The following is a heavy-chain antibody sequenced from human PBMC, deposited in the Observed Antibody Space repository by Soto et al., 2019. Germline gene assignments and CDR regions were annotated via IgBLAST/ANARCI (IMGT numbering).Heavy chain of an antibody. D-gene: IGHD6-6*01. Sequence: EVQLAESGGGLAQPGGSLRLSCAASGFTLSGYAMDWVRHAPGKGLEYVSGISSNGVGTYYANSVQGRFTISRDNSKNTVYLQMGSLRPEDMAVYYCARRARPDFDYMDVWGKGTTVTVS. V-gene: IGHV3-64*01. CDR1: GFTLSGYA. CDR3: ARRARPDFDYMDV. CDR2: ISSNGVGT. J-gene: IGHJ6*03.